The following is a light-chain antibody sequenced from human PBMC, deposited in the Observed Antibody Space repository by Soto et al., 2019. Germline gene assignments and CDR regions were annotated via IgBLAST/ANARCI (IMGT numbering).Light chain of an antibody. CDR1: QSVSSN. CDR3: QQYNKWSLA. Sequence: EIVMTQSPATLSVSPRERVTVSCRASQSVSSNLGWYQQKPGQAPRLLIYGASTRATGIPARFSGSGSGTDFTLTISSLQSEDFAVYFCQQYNKWSLAFGRGTKVDIK. V-gene: IGKV3-15*01. CDR2: GAS. J-gene: IGKJ4*01.